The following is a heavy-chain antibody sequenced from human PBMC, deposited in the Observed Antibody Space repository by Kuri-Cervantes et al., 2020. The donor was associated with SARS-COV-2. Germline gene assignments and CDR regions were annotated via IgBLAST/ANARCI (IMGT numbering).Heavy chain of an antibody. CDR3: AKSYGEGPIYDFWSGLLRWFDP. J-gene: IGHJ5*02. Sequence: GGSLRLSCAASGFTFSSYWMSWVRQAPGKGLEWVANIKQDGSEKYYADSVKGRFTISRDNSKNTLYLQMNSLRAEDTAVYYCAKSYGEGPIYDFWSGLLRWFDPWGQGTLVTVSS. CDR1: GFTFSSYW. V-gene: IGHV3-7*01. CDR2: IKQDGSEK. D-gene: IGHD3-3*01.